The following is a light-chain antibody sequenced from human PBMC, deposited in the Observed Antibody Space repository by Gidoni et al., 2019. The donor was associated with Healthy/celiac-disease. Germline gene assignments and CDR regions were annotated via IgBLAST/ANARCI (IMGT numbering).Light chain of an antibody. V-gene: IGLV3-21*02. CDR3: QVWDSSSDHYV. J-gene: IGLJ1*01. Sequence: SSVLTPPPSLSVAPGQTARITCGGNKIGSKSVHWYQQKPGQAPGLVVYDDSDRPSGIPERFSGSNSGNTATLTISRVEAGDEADYYCQVWDSSSDHYVFGTGTKVTVL. CDR2: DDS. CDR1: KIGSKS.